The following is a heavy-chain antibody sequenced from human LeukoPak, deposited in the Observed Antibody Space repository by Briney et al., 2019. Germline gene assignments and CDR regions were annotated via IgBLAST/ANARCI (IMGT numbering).Heavy chain of an antibody. J-gene: IGHJ4*02. V-gene: IGHV3-21*01. D-gene: IGHD4-23*01. CDR3: AREATTVVTRWDY. CDR1: GFNFSSYS. Sequence: PGGSLRLSCAASGFNFSSYSMNWVRQAPGKGLEWVSSISSSSYIYYADSVKGRFTISRDDAKNSLYLQMNSLRVEDTAVYYCAREATTVVTRWDYWGQGTLVTVSS. CDR2: ISSSSYI.